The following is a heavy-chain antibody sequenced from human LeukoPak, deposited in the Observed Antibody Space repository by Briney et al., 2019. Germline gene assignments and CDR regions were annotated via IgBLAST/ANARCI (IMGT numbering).Heavy chain of an antibody. CDR1: GGSISSGTYY. V-gene: IGHV4-61*02. Sequence: SQTLSLTCTVSGGSISSGTYYWNWIRQPAGKGLEWIGRIYTSGSTIYNPSLKSRVTISVDTSKNQFSLKLSSVTAADTAVYYCARASPRVGAKGFDIWGQGTMVTVSS. CDR2: IYTSGST. CDR3: ARASPRVGAKGFDI. D-gene: IGHD1-26*01. J-gene: IGHJ3*02.